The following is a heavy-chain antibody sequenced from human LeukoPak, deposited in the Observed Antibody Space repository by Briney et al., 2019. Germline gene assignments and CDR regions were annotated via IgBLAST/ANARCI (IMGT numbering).Heavy chain of an antibody. CDR2: ISGSGGST. Sequence: GGSLRLSCAASGFTFSSYAMSWVRQAPGKGLEWVSAISGSGGSTYYADSVKGRFTISRDNSKNTLYLQMNSLRAEDTAVYYCAKDEKGWGVVPAAPDYWGQGTLVTVSS. CDR3: AKDEKGWGVVPAAPDY. CDR1: GFTFSSYA. J-gene: IGHJ4*02. V-gene: IGHV3-23*01. D-gene: IGHD2-2*01.